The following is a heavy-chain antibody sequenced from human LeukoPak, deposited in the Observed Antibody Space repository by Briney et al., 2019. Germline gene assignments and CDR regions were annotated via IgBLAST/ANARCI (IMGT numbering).Heavy chain of an antibody. D-gene: IGHD4-17*01. CDR3: ANDRTVRPPSRYGDFLLDY. V-gene: IGHV3-30*18. Sequence: GRSLRLSCAASGFTFSSYGMHWVRQAPGKGLEWVAVISYDGSNKYYADSVKGRFTISRDNSKNTLYLQMNSLRAEDTAVYYCANDRTVRPPSRYGDFLLDYWGQGTLVTVSS. J-gene: IGHJ4*02. CDR2: ISYDGSNK. CDR1: GFTFSSYG.